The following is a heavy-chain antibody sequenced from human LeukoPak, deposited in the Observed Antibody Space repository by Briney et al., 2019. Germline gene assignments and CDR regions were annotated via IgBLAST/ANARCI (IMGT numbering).Heavy chain of an antibody. V-gene: IGHV4-59*12. CDR2: IYYSGST. CDR1: GGSISSYY. Sequence: SETLSLTCTVSGGSISSYYWSWIRQPPGKGLEWIGYIYYSGSTYYNPSLKSRVTISVDRSKNQFSLELTSVTAADTAVYYCVRGTLKNWFDPWGQGTLVTVSS. CDR3: VRGTLKNWFDP. J-gene: IGHJ5*02.